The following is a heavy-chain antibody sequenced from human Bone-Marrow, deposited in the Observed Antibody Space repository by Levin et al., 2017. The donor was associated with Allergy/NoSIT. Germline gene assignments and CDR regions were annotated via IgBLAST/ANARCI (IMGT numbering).Heavy chain of an antibody. CDR1: GYSFTSYW. V-gene: IGHV5-51*01. D-gene: IGHD1-26*01. Sequence: GGSLRLSCKGSGYSFTSYWIGWVRQMPGKGLEWMGIIYPGDSDTRYSPSFQGQVTISADKSISTAYLQWSSLKASDTAMYYCARHPREGVNSGIGWFDPWGQGTLVTVSS. CDR3: ARHPREGVNSGIGWFDP. J-gene: IGHJ5*02. CDR2: IYPGDSDT.